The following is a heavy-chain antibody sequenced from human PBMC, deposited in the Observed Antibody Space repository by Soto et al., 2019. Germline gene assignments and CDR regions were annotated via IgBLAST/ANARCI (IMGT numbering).Heavy chain of an antibody. Sequence: QVQLVESGGGVVQPGRSLRLSCAASGFTFSNYAMHWVRQAPGKGLEWVAVISYDGNNKYYADSVKGRFTISRDNSKNTLYLQMNSLRAEDTAVYYCARAPTTVSTDYYFDYWGQGTLLTVSS. CDR2: ISYDGNNK. J-gene: IGHJ4*02. CDR3: ARAPTTVSTDYYFDY. D-gene: IGHD4-17*01. V-gene: IGHV3-30-3*01. CDR1: GFTFSNYA.